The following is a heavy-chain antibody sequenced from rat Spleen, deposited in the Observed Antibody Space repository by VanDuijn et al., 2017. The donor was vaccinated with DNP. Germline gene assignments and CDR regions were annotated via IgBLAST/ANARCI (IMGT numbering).Heavy chain of an antibody. V-gene: IGHV4-2*01. Sequence: APGRGLEWLGEINEHSTIMNYIPFLRDKISFSRDNAQNTLYLQMSELGSEDTGIYYCVTRGDPYDNWFAYWGRGTLVTVSS. CDR2: INEHSTIM. D-gene: IGHD4-2*01. J-gene: IGHJ3*01. CDR3: VTRGDPYDNWFAY.